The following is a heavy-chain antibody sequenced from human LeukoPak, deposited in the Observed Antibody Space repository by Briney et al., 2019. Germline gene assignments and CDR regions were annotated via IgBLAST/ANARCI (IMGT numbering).Heavy chain of an antibody. CDR3: ARTYYDSSGSLRWFDP. Sequence: PSETLSLTCTVSGGSISSYYWSWIRQPPGKGLEWIGYIYYSGSTNYNPSLKSRVTISVETSKNQFSLKLSSVTAADTAVYYCARTYYDSSGSLRWFDPWGQGTLVTVSS. CDR2: IYYSGST. CDR1: GGSISSYY. V-gene: IGHV4-59*01. D-gene: IGHD3-22*01. J-gene: IGHJ5*02.